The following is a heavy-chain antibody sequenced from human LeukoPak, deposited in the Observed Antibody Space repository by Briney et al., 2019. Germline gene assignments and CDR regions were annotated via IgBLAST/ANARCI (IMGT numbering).Heavy chain of an antibody. V-gene: IGHV3-30*01. CDR2: ISYDGSNK. Sequence: GGSLRLSCAASGFIFSSYAKHWVRQAPGKGLEWVAVISYDGSNKYYADSVKGRFTISRDNFKNTLYLQMNSLRAEDTAVYYCARDPFHIVVVPAAIGWFDPWGQGTLVTVSS. CDR3: ARDPFHIVVVPAAIGWFDP. CDR1: GFIFSSYA. J-gene: IGHJ5*02. D-gene: IGHD2-2*01.